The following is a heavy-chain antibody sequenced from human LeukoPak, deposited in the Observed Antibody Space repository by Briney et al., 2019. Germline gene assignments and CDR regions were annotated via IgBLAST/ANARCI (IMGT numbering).Heavy chain of an antibody. CDR3: VKGGGNVRRYFEY. CDR2: IKQDGSKK. Sequence: PGGSLRLSCVASGFPFSSYWMTWVRQAPGKGLEWVANIKQDGSKKSYVDSVKGRFTISRDSSKNTLYLQMNSLRAEDTAVYYCVKGGGNVRRYFEYWGQGTLVTVSS. D-gene: IGHD4-23*01. J-gene: IGHJ4*02. CDR1: GFPFSSYW. V-gene: IGHV3-7*03.